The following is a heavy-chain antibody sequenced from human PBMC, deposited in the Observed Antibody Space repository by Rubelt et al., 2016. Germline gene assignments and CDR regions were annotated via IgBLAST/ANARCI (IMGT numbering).Heavy chain of an antibody. V-gene: IGHV1-18*04. Sequence: QLVQSAADVKKPGASVRVSCTASGYTFTGYYIHWVRQAPGQGLEWMGWISTYNGNTDYAQKLQGRITVTTDTPTSTVYMELRSLRSDDTAMYYCASDYGVWGKGTTVTVSS. CDR3: ASDYGV. J-gene: IGHJ6*04. D-gene: IGHD3-10*01. CDR2: ISTYNGNT. CDR1: GYTFTGYY.